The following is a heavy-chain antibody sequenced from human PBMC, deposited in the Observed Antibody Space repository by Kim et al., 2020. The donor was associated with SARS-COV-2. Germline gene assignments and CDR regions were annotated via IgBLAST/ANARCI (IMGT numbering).Heavy chain of an antibody. CDR3: ARDHQYSIDY. V-gene: IGHV6-1*01. CDR2: TYYRSKWYY. Sequence: SQTLSLTCVISGDSVSSDSAAWNWIRQSPSRGLEWLGRTYYRSKWYYDYADSVKSRITINPDTSKNQFSLQLKSVTPEDTAMYYCARDHQYSIDYWGQEPWSPSPQ. CDR1: GDSVSSDSAA. J-gene: IGHJ4*01. D-gene: IGHD5-12*01.